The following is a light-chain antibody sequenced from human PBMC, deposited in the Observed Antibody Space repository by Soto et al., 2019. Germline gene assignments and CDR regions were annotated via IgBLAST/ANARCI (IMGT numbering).Light chain of an antibody. V-gene: IGKV3-15*01. CDR3: QQYNNWPPIT. J-gene: IGKJ5*01. CDR2: GAS. Sequence: EIVLTQSPGTLSLSPGDRATLSCRASQSVSTSLAWYQQKPGQAPRLLIYGASTRATGIPARFSGSGSGTEFTLTISSLQSEDFAVYYCQQYNNWPPITFGQGTRLEIK. CDR1: QSVSTS.